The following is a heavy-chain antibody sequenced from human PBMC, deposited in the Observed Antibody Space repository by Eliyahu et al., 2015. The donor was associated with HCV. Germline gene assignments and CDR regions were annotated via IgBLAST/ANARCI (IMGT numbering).Heavy chain of an antibody. Sequence: EVQLVESGGGLVQPGDPXRXSXAASGFXFSSYSLHWVRQVPGKGLVWVSRINRDASVTHYADSVKGRITISRDDAKSTLYLQMNSLRGEDTGIYYCARGSPVENAFDMWGQGTVVTVSS. CDR2: INRDASVT. D-gene: IGHD3-10*01. CDR1: GFXFSSYS. J-gene: IGHJ3*02. CDR3: ARGSPVENAFDM. V-gene: IGHV3-74*01.